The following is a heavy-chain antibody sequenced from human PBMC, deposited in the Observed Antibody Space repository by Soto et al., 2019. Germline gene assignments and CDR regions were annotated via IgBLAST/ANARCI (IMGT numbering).Heavy chain of an antibody. V-gene: IGHV4-31*03. Sequence: TSETLSLTCTVSGGSISSGGYYWSWIRQHPGKGLEWIGYIYYSGSTYYNPSLKSRVTISVDTSKNQFSLKLSSVTAADTAVYYCARAVQITMIVVWGQGTLVTVSS. CDR2: IYYSGST. CDR3: ARAVQITMIVV. D-gene: IGHD3-22*01. J-gene: IGHJ4*02. CDR1: GGSISSGGYY.